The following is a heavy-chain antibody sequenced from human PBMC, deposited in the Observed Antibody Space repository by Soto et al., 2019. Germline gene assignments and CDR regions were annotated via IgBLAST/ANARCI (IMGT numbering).Heavy chain of an antibody. Sequence: EVQLLESGGGLVQPGGSLRLSCAASGFTFRNYAMSWVRQAPGKGLEWVSPISGSGGSTYYSDSVKGRFTISRDNSKNTLYLQMSSLRAEDTAVYYCAKIAARLVTSPPPTDYWGQGTLVTVSS. CDR3: AKIAARLVTSPPPTDY. D-gene: IGHD6-6*01. CDR1: GFTFRNYA. CDR2: ISGSGGST. V-gene: IGHV3-23*01. J-gene: IGHJ4*02.